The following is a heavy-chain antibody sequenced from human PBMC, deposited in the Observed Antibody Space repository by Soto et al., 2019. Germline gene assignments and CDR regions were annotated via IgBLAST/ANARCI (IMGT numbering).Heavy chain of an antibody. V-gene: IGHV4-39*01. CDR3: ARHPSDFWFDP. D-gene: IGHD2-21*02. J-gene: IGHJ5*02. CDR2: IYYSGST. Sequence: SETLSLTCTVSGGSLSSSSYFWGWIRQPPGKGLEWIGSIYYSGSTYYNPSLKSRVTVSVDTSKNQFSLKLSSVTAADTAVYYCARHPSDFWFDPWGQGTLVTVSS. CDR1: GGSLSSSSYF.